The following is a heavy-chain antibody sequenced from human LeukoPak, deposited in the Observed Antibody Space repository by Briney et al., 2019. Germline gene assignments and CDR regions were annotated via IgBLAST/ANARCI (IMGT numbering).Heavy chain of an antibody. CDR3: ARAIAAASRDFYYYMDV. J-gene: IGHJ6*03. CDR1: GGTFSSYA. V-gene: IGHV1-69*05. Sequence: ASVKVSCKASGGTFSSYAISWVRQAPGRGLEWMGGIIPIFGTANYAQKFQGRVTITTDESTSTAYMELSSLRSEDTAVYYCARAIAAASRDFYYYMDVWGKGTTVTVSS. CDR2: IIPIFGTA. D-gene: IGHD6-13*01.